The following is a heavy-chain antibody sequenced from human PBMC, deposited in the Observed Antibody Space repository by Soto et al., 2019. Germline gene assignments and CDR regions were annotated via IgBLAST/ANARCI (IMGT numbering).Heavy chain of an antibody. V-gene: IGHV3-20*04. CDR1: GFIFGAHA. D-gene: IGHD1-20*01. Sequence: PGGSLRLSCAASGFIFGAHAMSWVRQAPGKGLEWVSAINWIGGSTNYADSMKGRFTISRDNAKNSLYLQMNSLRDEDTAVYYCVTDLNWKGHWGQGTLVTVPS. J-gene: IGHJ4*02. CDR2: INWIGGST. CDR3: VTDLNWKGH.